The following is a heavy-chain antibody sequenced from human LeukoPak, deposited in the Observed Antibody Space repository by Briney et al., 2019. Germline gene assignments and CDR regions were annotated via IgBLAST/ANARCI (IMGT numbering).Heavy chain of an antibody. J-gene: IGHJ4*02. CDR2: ISYEGSKK. D-gene: IGHD4-17*01. Sequence: GGSLRLCCAASGFSFSGYAMHWARQAPGKGLEWVAVISYEGSKKYYLDFVKGRFTISRDNSKNTLNLQMNSLRVEDTGVYYCARDSPMGPYGDNIDYWGQGTLVTVSS. V-gene: IGHV3-30*14. CDR3: ARDSPMGPYGDNIDY. CDR1: GFSFSGYA.